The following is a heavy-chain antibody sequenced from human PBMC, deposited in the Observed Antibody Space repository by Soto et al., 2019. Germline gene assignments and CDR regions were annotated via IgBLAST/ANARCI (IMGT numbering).Heavy chain of an antibody. CDR1: GGSISSGGYY. V-gene: IGHV4-31*03. CDR2: IYYSGST. D-gene: IGHD1-1*01. J-gene: IGHJ4*02. CDR3: ARERLERDLYYFDY. Sequence: PSETLPLTCTVSGGSISSGGYYWSWIRQHPGKGLEWIGYIYYSGSTYYNPSLKSRVTISVDTSKNQFSLKLSSVTAADTAVYYCARERLERDLYYFDYWGQGTLVTSPQ.